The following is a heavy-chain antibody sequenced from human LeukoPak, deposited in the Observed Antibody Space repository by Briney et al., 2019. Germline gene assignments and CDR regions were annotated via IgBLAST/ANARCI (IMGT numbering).Heavy chain of an antibody. Sequence: GGSLRLSCAASGFTFEDYDMSWVRQAPGKGLEWVSGINWNGGSTGYADSVKGRFTISRDNAKNSLYLQMNSLRAEDTALYYCARVLYGDYPFDYWGQGTLVTVSS. J-gene: IGHJ4*02. D-gene: IGHD4-17*01. CDR1: GFTFEDYD. CDR2: INWNGGST. V-gene: IGHV3-20*04. CDR3: ARVLYGDYPFDY.